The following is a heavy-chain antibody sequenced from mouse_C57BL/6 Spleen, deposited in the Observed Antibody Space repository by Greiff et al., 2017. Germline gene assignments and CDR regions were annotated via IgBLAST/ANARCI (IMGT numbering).Heavy chain of an antibody. D-gene: IGHD1-1*01. CDR2: ISDGGSYT. Sequence: EVQGVESGGGLVKPGGSLKLSCAASGFTFSSYAMSWVRQTPEKRLEWVATISDGGSYTYYPDNVKGRFTISRDNAKNNLYLQMSHLKSEDTAMYYCARDHYYGSSSYFDYWGQGTTLTVSS. V-gene: IGHV5-4*01. CDR3: ARDHYYGSSSYFDY. CDR1: GFTFSSYA. J-gene: IGHJ2*01.